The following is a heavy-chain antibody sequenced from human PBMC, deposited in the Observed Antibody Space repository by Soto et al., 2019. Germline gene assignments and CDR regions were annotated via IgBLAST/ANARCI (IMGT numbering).Heavy chain of an antibody. V-gene: IGHV3-23*01. CDR2: ISGRAGDT. J-gene: IGHJ2*01. D-gene: IGHD4-17*01. CDR1: EFTFSNYA. Sequence: EVQLLESGGGLVQPGGSLRLSCAASEFTFSNYAMTWVRQAPGKGLEWVSAISGRAGDTYYADSVEGRFTISRDNSKHTLYLQMNSRRDEDTAVYYCAKGGGITVTTNWYFDLWGRGTLVTVSS. CDR3: AKGGGITVTTNWYFDL.